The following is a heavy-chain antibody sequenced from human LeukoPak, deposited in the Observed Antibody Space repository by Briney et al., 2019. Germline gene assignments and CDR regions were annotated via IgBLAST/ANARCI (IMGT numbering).Heavy chain of an antibody. J-gene: IGHJ4*02. V-gene: IGHV3-33*06. Sequence: GGSLRFSCAAPELTFISYGRPWVRQAPGKGLEWVAVIWYDASNKYYADSVKGRFTISRHNSKNTLYLQMYSLRAEDTAVYYYAKQQGELLRLDYWGQGTLVTVSS. CDR3: AKQQGELLRLDY. CDR1: ELTFISYG. CDR2: IWYDASNK. D-gene: IGHD1-26*01.